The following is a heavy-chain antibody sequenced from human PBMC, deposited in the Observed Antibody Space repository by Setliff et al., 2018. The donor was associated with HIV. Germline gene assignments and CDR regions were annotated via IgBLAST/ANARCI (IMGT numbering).Heavy chain of an antibody. CDR1: GFSFSTYE. CDR3: TAGHYGPNP. V-gene: IGHV3-48*03. D-gene: IGHD3-10*01. Sequence: GGSLRLSCAATGFSFSTYEMKWVRQAPGKGLEWISYITSDSSVKYYADSVKGRFTISRDNAGRSLYLQMNSLKVEDTAVYYCTAGHYGPNPWGQGTPVTVSS. CDR2: ITSDSSVK. J-gene: IGHJ5*02.